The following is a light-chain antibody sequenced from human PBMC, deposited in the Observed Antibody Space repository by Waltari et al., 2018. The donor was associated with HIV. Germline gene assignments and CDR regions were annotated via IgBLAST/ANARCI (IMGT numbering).Light chain of an antibody. CDR3: QQSYGAPFT. J-gene: IGKJ3*01. CDR1: QKINRY. Sequence: IQMTQSPSALSASVGDTVTITCWASQKINRYLNWYQKKMGEAPRLLVYGASSLQSGVPARFRGSGSGSEYKLTIANLHSEDFASYFCQQSYGAPFTFGPGSTV. V-gene: IGKV1-39*01. CDR2: GAS.